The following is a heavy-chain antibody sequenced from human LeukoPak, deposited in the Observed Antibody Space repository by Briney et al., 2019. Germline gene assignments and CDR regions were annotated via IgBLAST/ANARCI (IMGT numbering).Heavy chain of an antibody. CDR1: GDIFSRNNIA. CDR2: TYYNSQWYT. CDR3: ARGRDVVVVPAADFDY. V-gene: IGHV6-1*01. J-gene: IGHJ4*02. D-gene: IGHD2-2*01. Sequence: SQTLSLTRVLSGDIFSRNNIAWNWLRQSPSRGLEWLGRTYYNSQWYTDYAVSVRSRITINPDTSKNQFSLQLNSVTPEDTAVYYCARGRDVVVVPAADFDYWGQGILVTVSS.